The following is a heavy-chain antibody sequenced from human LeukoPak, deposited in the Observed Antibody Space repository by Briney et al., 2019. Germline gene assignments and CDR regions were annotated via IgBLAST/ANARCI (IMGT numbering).Heavy chain of an antibody. D-gene: IGHD2-15*01. J-gene: IGHJ2*01. CDR1: GFTFSDYY. CDR2: ISSGGSTI. V-gene: IGHV3-11*04. Sequence: SGGSQRLSCAASGFTFSDYYMSWIRQAPGKGLEWVSHISSGGSTIYDADSVKGRFTISRDNAKSSLYLQMDSLRAEDTAVYYCARARATRWYFDLWGRGTLVTVSS. CDR3: ARARATRWYFDL.